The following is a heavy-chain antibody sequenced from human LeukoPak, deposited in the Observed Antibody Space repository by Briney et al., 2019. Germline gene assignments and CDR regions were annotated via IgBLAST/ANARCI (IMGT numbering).Heavy chain of an antibody. CDR3: ARLRGGVQLWGD. V-gene: IGHV4-39*01. J-gene: IGHJ4*02. CDR1: GGSITSNSYS. D-gene: IGHD5-18*01. Sequence: KPSETLSLTCTVSGGSITSNSYSWGWIRQPPGKGLQWIVTLSHAGTNYYNPSLKRRVTMPVDRSNNQFSLKLTSVTATYTAAYYCARLRGGVQLWGDWGQGTLVTVSS. CDR2: LSHAGTN.